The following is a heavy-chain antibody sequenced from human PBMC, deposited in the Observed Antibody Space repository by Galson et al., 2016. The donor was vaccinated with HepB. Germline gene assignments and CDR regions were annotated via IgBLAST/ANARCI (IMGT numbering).Heavy chain of an antibody. J-gene: IGHJ4*02. CDR3: AKNDILAGYRAFDY. CDR2: VSYDGRNK. V-gene: IGHV3-30*18. CDR1: EFAFSNYA. Sequence: SLRLSCAASEFAFSNYAMHWVRQAPGKGLEWVAVVSYDGRNKYYAHSVKGRFTISRDNSKNTVYLKMNRLRVEDTAVYYCAKNDILAGYRAFDYWGQGTLVTVSS. D-gene: IGHD3-9*01.